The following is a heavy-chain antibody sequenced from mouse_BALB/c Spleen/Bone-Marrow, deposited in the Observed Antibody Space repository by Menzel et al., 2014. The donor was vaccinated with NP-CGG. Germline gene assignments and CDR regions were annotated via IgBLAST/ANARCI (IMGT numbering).Heavy chain of an antibody. Sequence: EVKLMESGGGLVQPGDSLRLSCATSGFTFSDFYMEWVRQPPGKRLEWIAASRNKAKHYTTEYSASVKGRFIVSRVTSQGILYLQMNALRAEDTAIYYCARDVGYGNYFVYWGQGTLVTVSA. CDR1: GFTFSDFY. D-gene: IGHD2-10*02. J-gene: IGHJ3*01. CDR3: ARDVGYGNYFVY. V-gene: IGHV7-1*02. CDR2: SRNKAKHYTT.